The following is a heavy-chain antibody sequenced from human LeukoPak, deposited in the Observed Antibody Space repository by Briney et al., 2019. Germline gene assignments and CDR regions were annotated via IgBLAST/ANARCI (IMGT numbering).Heavy chain of an antibody. CDR1: GYTFTSYA. CDR3: ARGGYSSGWVKYYFDY. Sequence: GASVKVSCKASGYTFTSYAMHWVRQAPGQRLEWMGWINAGNGNTKYSQKFQGRVTITRDTSASTAYMELSSLRSEDTAVYYCARGGYSSGWVKYYFDYWGQGTLVTVSS. J-gene: IGHJ4*02. V-gene: IGHV1-3*01. D-gene: IGHD6-19*01. CDR2: INAGNGNT.